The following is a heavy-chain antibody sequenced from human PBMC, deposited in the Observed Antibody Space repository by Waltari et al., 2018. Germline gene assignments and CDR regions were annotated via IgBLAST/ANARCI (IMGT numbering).Heavy chain of an antibody. Sequence: QVQLQESGPGLVKPSETLSLTCTVSGGSISSYYWSWIRQPAGKGLEWIGRIYTSGSTNYNPSRKSRVTRSVDTSKNQFSLKLSSVTAADTAVYYCARDKVTMVRGGWFDPWGQGTLVTVSS. CDR2: IYTSGST. CDR3: ARDKVTMVRGGWFDP. D-gene: IGHD3-10*01. J-gene: IGHJ5*02. V-gene: IGHV4-4*07. CDR1: GGSISSYY.